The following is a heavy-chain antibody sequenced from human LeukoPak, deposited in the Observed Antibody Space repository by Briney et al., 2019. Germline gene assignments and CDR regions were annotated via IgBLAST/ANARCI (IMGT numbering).Heavy chain of an antibody. Sequence: PGGSLRLSCAASGFTFSNAWMSWVRQAPGKGLEWVGRIKSKTDGGTTDYVAPVKGRFTISRDDSKNTLYLQMNSLKTEGTAVYYCATEGLGYCSGGSCPPFDYWGQGTLVTVSS. CDR3: ATEGLGYCSGGSCPPFDY. CDR1: GFTFSNAW. CDR2: IKSKTDGGTT. J-gene: IGHJ4*02. D-gene: IGHD2-15*01. V-gene: IGHV3-15*01.